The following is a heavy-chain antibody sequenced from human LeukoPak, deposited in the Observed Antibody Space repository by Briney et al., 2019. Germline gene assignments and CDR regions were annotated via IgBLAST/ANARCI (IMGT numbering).Heavy chain of an antibody. CDR1: DGSMNSYY. CDR2: IYYSGST. J-gene: IGHJ4*02. CDR3: ARHYGTTGYFSSFFDH. Sequence: SETLSLTCTVSDGSMNSYYWSWIRQPPGRGLEWIGYIYYSGSTNSNSSLKSRLTISVDTSKNQFSLQLSSVTAADTAVYYCARHYGTTGYFSSFFDHWGQGTLVTVSS. D-gene: IGHD3-22*01. V-gene: IGHV4-59*01.